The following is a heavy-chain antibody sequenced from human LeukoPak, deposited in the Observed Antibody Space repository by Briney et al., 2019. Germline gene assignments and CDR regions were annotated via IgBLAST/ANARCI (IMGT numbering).Heavy chain of an antibody. Sequence: PSETLSLTCTVSGDSISSSDYYWGWIRQPPGRGLEWIGSIYYSGNTYYNPSLKSRVTISVDTSKNQFSLKVSSVTAADTAVYYCARRRTATVGFDYWGQGTLVTVSS. CDR1: GDSISSSDYY. V-gene: IGHV4-39*01. J-gene: IGHJ4*02. CDR2: IYYSGNT. CDR3: ARRRTATVGFDY. D-gene: IGHD4-23*01.